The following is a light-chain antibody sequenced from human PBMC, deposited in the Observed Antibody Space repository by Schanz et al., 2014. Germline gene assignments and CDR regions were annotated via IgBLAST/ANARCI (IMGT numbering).Light chain of an antibody. CDR1: QSVNSY. V-gene: IGKV3-11*01. Sequence: EIVLTQSPATLSLSPGERATLSCRASQSVNSYLAWYQQKPGQAPRLLIYGASTRVTGIPGRFSGSGSGTGFTLTISRLEPEDFAVYHCQQYNNWPRTFGQGTKVEIK. CDR3: QQYNNWPRT. CDR2: GAS. J-gene: IGKJ1*01.